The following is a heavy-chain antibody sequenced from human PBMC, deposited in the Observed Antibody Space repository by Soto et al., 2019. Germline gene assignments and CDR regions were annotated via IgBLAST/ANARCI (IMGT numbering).Heavy chain of an antibody. D-gene: IGHD2-15*01. Sequence: VKVSCKASGYTFTSYGISWVRQAPGQGLEWMGWIIAYSGNTNYAQKFQGRVTITTDISTSTAYMELSSLRSEDTAVYYCAASLYCSGGSCYTGPYDAFDIWGQGTMVTVSS. CDR2: IIAYSGNT. V-gene: IGHV1-18*01. CDR3: AASLYCSGGSCYTGPYDAFDI. J-gene: IGHJ3*02. CDR1: GYTFTSYG.